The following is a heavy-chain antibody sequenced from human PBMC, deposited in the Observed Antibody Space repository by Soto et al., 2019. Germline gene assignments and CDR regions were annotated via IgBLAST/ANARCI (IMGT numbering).Heavy chain of an antibody. CDR1: GGSITNYY. CDR2: INYDGYS. J-gene: IGHJ6*02. V-gene: IGHV4-59*08. CDR3: ARHGFGPLHGLVDV. D-gene: IGHD3-10*01. Sequence: QVQLQESGPGLVKPSETLSLTCTVSGGSITNYYCSWFRQPPGKGLDWIGYINYDGYSAYNLSLKRRVTLTRDASKTQFSLMLGSVTPTGTAVYYCARHGFGPLHGLVDVWGPGTTVIVSS.